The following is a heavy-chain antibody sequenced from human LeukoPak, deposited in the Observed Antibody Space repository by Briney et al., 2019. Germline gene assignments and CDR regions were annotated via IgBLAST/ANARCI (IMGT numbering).Heavy chain of an antibody. CDR1: GYTFTSYD. J-gene: IGHJ4*02. Sequence: ASVKVSCKASGYTFTSYDINWVRQATGQGLEWMGWMNPNSGNTGYAQKFQGRVTMTRNTSISTAYMELSSLRSEDTAVYYCARDDSYYYDSSGYVGYRGQGTLVTVSS. D-gene: IGHD3-22*01. CDR2: MNPNSGNT. V-gene: IGHV1-8*01. CDR3: ARDDSYYYDSSGYVGY.